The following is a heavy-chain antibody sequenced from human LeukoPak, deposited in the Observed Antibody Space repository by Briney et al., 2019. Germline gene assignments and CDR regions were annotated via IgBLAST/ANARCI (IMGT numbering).Heavy chain of an antibody. Sequence: EASVTVSCQASGYTFTNYGISWVRQAPGQGLAWMGWISAYNGNTNYPQKLQGRVTVTTDTSTSTAYMELRGLISDDTAVYYCASHYYDSVGFDPWGQGTLVTVSS. CDR1: GYTFTNYG. V-gene: IGHV1-18*01. CDR2: ISAYNGNT. D-gene: IGHD3-22*01. J-gene: IGHJ5*02. CDR3: ASHYYDSVGFDP.